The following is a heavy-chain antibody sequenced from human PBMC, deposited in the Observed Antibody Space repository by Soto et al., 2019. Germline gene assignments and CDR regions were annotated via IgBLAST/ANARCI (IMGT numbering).Heavy chain of an antibody. CDR3: AREIVTAGGNNYFDP. Sequence: PSETLSLTCGVSGGTVASSHWLSWVRQSPGRGLEWIGNVYRTGDTNFDPSLESRVTFSVDKSNNQFCLRLTSVTAADTAVYFCAREIVTAGGNNYFDPWGPGTLVTVSS. CDR1: GGTVASSHW. V-gene: IGHV4-4*02. D-gene: IGHD2-21*02. CDR2: VYRTGDT. J-gene: IGHJ5*02.